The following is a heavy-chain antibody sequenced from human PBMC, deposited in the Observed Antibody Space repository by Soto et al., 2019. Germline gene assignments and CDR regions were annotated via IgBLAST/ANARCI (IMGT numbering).Heavy chain of an antibody. CDR3: ARTIYGVATYYFDY. D-gene: IGHD3-3*01. J-gene: IGHJ4*02. V-gene: IGHV1-8*01. CDR1: GYTFTSYD. CDR2: MSPSSGTT. Sequence: ASVKVSCKASGYTFTSYDISWVRQATGQGLEWMGWMSPSSGTTGFVQKFQGRVTVTRDTSISTAYMEVTSLTSEDTAVYYCARTIYGVATYYFDYWGQGTLVTVSS.